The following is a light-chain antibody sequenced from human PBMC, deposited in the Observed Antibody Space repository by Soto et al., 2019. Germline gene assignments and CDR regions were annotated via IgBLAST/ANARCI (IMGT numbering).Light chain of an antibody. V-gene: IGLV2-14*01. CDR1: SSDVGGYNY. Sequence: QLVLTQPASVSGSPGQSITISCTGTSSDVGGYNYVSWYQQPPGKAPKLMIYDVSNRPSGVSIRFSGSKSGNTASLTISGLQAEDEADYYCSSYTSSSTLVFGGGTKLTVL. CDR3: SSYTSSSTLV. CDR2: DVS. J-gene: IGLJ2*01.